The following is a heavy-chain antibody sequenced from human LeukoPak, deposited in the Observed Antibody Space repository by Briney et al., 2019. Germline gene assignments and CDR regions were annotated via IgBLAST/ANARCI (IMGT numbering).Heavy chain of an antibody. J-gene: IGHJ4*02. D-gene: IGHD2-21*01. CDR3: ARDLSAAYDF. CDR1: GFIFSHYG. Sequence: GRSLRLSCAASGFIFSHYGMHWVRQAPGKGLEWVARLVYDERNDYANSVKGRFTISRDNSKNTLYLQMDNLRVDDTAVYYCARDLSAAYDFWGQGILVTVSS. V-gene: IGHV3-33*01. CDR2: LVYDERN.